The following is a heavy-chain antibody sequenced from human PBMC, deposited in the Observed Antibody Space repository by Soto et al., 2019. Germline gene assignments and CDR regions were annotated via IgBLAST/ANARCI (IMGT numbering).Heavy chain of an antibody. CDR1: GFTFSNYG. CDR2: ISYDGSDQ. Sequence: GGSLRLSCAASGFTFSNYGMHWVRQAPGKGLEWVAVISYDGSDQYYADSVKGRFTISRDNSKNTLYLQMNSLRAEDTAVYYCAKDKQVCSSGTCYLQNYFDYWGQGTRVTVSS. D-gene: IGHD2-15*01. V-gene: IGHV3-30*18. CDR3: AKDKQVCSSGTCYLQNYFDY. J-gene: IGHJ4*02.